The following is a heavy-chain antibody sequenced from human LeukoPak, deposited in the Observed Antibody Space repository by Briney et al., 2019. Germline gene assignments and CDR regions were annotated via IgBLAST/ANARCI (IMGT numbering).Heavy chain of an antibody. D-gene: IGHD1-26*01. Sequence: PGGSLRLSCSASGFTFSSYAMHWVRQAPGKGLEYVSAISSSGGSTYYADLVKGRFTISRDNSENTLYLQMSSLRPEDTAVYFCVKERSGGFFDYWGQGTLVTVSS. V-gene: IGHV3-64D*09. CDR1: GFTFSSYA. J-gene: IGHJ4*02. CDR2: ISSSGGST. CDR3: VKERSGGFFDY.